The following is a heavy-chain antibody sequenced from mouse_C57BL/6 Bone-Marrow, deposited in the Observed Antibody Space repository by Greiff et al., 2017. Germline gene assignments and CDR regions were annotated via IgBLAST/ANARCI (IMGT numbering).Heavy chain of an antibody. V-gene: IGHV1-52*01. CDR3: AREGHYYGNYVYWDY. J-gene: IGHJ2*01. CDR1: GYTFTSYW. CDR2: IDPSDSDT. D-gene: IGHD2-1*01. Sequence: QVHVKQPGAELVRPGSSVKLSCKASGYTFTSYWMHWVQQRPIQGLEWIGNIDPSDSDTHYNHKFKDQATLTVDKSTSTAYMQLSSLTSEDSAVYYCAREGHYYGNYVYWDYWGQGTTLTGSS.